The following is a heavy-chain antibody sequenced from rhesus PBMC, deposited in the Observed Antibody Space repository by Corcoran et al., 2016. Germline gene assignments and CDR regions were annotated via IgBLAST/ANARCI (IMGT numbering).Heavy chain of an antibody. Sequence: EVQLVETGGGFVQPGGSLKLSCAASGFTFSSYGMSWVREAQGKGLEVGSAITPGGDNTYYADTVKGRFTISRDNSATTLSLKMNSLRTEDTTVYYCAKGGNGWHFDYWGQGVLVTVSS. CDR3: AKGGNGWHFDY. D-gene: IGHD6-31*01. CDR1: GFTFSSYG. V-gene: IGHV3S5*01. CDR2: ITPGGDNT. J-gene: IGHJ4*01.